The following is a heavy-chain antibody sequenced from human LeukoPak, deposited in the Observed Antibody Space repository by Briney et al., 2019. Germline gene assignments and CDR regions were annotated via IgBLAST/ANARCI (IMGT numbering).Heavy chain of an antibody. CDR1: GYTFTGYY. Sequence: ASVKVSCKASGYTFTGYYMHWVRQAPGQGLEWMGRINPNSGGTNYAQKFQGRVTMTRDTSISTAYMELSRLRSDDTAMYYCARDWGYCSGGSCYYFDYWGQGTLVTVSS. CDR3: ARDWGYCSGGSCYYFDY. CDR2: INPNSGGT. V-gene: IGHV1-2*06. D-gene: IGHD2-15*01. J-gene: IGHJ4*02.